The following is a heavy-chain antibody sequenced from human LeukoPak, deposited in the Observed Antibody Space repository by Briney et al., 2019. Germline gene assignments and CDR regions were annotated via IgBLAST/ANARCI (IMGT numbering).Heavy chain of an antibody. CDR1: GGSISNSRHY. Sequence: SETLSLTCTVSGGSISNSRHYWGWIRQPPGKGLEWIGSISYSGTTYSNPSLKSRVAMSLDTSKNQFSLRLISVTSADTAMYYCARVDRHLGIRHFFDYWGQGTLVTVSS. CDR2: ISYSGTT. CDR3: ARVDRHLGIRHFFDY. J-gene: IGHJ4*02. V-gene: IGHV4-39*07. D-gene: IGHD7-27*01.